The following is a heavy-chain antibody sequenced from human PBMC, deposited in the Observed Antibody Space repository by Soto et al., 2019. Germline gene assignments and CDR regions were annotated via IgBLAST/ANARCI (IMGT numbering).Heavy chain of an antibody. D-gene: IGHD2-8*02. CDR3: TGEVASGY. CDR1: GFTVSTHG. CDR2: ISRDGNTK. J-gene: IGHJ4*02. Sequence: QVQLVESGGGVVQPGRSLSLSCAVSGFTVSTHGMHWVRQAPGKGLEWVAVISRDGNTKYYADSVKGRFTISRDNSRNTLFLEMYSLRGDDMAVYYCTGEVASGYWGQGTLVTVSS. V-gene: IGHV3-30*03.